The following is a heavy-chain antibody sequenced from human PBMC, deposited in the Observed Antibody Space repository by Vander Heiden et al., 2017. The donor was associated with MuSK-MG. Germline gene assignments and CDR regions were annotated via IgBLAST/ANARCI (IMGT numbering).Heavy chain of an antibody. CDR2: ISGSGGST. CDR3: AKDRGLQQDYDFWSDY. V-gene: IGHV3-23*01. D-gene: IGHD3-3*01. J-gene: IGHJ4*02. Sequence: EVQLLESGGGLVQPGGSLRLSCAASGFTFSSYAMSWVRQAPGKGLEWVSAISGSGGSTYYADSVKGRFTISRDNSKNTLYLQMNSLRAEDTAVYYCAKDRGLQQDYDFWSDYWGQGTLVTVSS. CDR1: GFTFSSYA.